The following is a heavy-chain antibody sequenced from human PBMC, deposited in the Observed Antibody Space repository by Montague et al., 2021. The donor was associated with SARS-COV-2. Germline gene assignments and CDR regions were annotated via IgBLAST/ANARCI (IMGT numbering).Heavy chain of an antibody. D-gene: IGHD3-22*01. CDR3: ASPTYYHDSSGSDAFDI. CDR2: IYYSGST. V-gene: IGHV4-39*01. Sequence: SETLSLTCTVSGGSISSSSYYWDWIRQPPGKGLEWIGSIYYSGSTYYNPSLKSRVTISVDTSKNQFSLKLSSVTAADTAVYYCASPTYYHDSSGSDAFDIWGQGTMVTVSS. CDR1: GGSISSSSYY. J-gene: IGHJ3*02.